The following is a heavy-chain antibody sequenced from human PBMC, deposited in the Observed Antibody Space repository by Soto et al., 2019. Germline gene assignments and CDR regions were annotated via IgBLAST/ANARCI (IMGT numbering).Heavy chain of an antibody. V-gene: IGHV3-74*01. CDR3: ARGIRGYYGVDV. D-gene: IGHD1-20*01. Sequence: EVQLVESGGGLVQPGGSLRLSCAASGFTFSNYWIHCVRQAPGKGLVWVSRINGDGTTTDYADSVKGRFTISRDNAKNTVYLQMNSLRVEDAAVYYCARGIRGYYGVDVWGQGTTVTVSS. J-gene: IGHJ6*02. CDR1: GFTFSNYW. CDR2: INGDGTTT.